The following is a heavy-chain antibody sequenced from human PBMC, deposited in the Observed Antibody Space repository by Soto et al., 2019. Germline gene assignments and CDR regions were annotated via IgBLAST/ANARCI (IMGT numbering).Heavy chain of an antibody. Sequence: EVQLVESGGGLVKPGGSLRLSCAASGFTFSNAWMSWVRQAPGKGLEWVGRIKSKTDGGTTDYAAPVKGRFTISRDDSKNTLYLQMNSLKTEDTAVYYCTTSVYDSSGYYGARYWGQGTLVTVSS. V-gene: IGHV3-15*01. J-gene: IGHJ4*02. CDR1: GFTFSNAW. CDR2: IKSKTDGGTT. D-gene: IGHD3-22*01. CDR3: TTSVYDSSGYYGARY.